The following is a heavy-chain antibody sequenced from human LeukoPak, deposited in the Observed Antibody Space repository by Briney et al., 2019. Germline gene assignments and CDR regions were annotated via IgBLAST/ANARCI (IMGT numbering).Heavy chain of an antibody. D-gene: IGHD1-26*01. V-gene: IGHV3-23*01. CDR1: GFTFSSYA. J-gene: IGHJ6*02. CDR3: AKGRWDSGSYYPSTYYYYGMDV. CDR2: ISGSGGST. Sequence: GGSLRLSCAASGFTFSSYAMSWVRQAPGKGLEWVSAISGSGGSTYYADSVKGRFTISRDNSKNTLYLQMNSLRAEDTAVYYCAKGRWDSGSYYPSTYYYYGMDVWGQGTTVTVSS.